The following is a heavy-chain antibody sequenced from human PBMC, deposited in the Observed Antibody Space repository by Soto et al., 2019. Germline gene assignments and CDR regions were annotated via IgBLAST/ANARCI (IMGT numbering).Heavy chain of an antibody. J-gene: IGHJ3*02. CDR2: FDPEDGET. Sequence: ASVKVSCKVSGYTLTKLSMHWVRQPPRKWLEWMGGFDPEDGETIYAQKFQGRVTMTEHTYTDTAYNDLSNLRPDDAAAYYCATRFFSCGRCYCCVEAFDILGPGTIGHRSF. CDR1: GYTLTKLS. V-gene: IGHV1-24*01. D-gene: IGHD2-15*01. CDR3: ATRFFSCGRCYCCVEAFDI.